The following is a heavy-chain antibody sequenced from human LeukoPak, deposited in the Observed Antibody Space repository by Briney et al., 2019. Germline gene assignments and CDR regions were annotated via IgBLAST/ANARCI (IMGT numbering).Heavy chain of an antibody. CDR3: VRGYCSGATCYHFDY. V-gene: IGHV4-59*01. CDR2: FYYSGSD. Sequence: PSETLSLTCTVSGASITSYYWNWIRQRPGKGLEWIGYFYYSGSDNYNPSLKSRITISVDTSKNQFSLKLSSVTAADTAVYYCVRGYCSGATCYHFDYWGQGTLVTVSS. J-gene: IGHJ4*02. CDR1: GASITSYY. D-gene: IGHD2-15*01.